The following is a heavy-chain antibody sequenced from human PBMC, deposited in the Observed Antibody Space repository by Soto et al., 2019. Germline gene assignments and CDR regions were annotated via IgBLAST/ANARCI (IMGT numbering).Heavy chain of an antibody. Sequence: SETLSLTCSVSGGSISISGYYWGWIRQPPGKGLEWIGSMYYRGNTYHNPSLKSRVTMSVDTSKNQFSLKLGSVTAADTAVYYCARAGEQLDYDTYFDYWGQGTLVTVSS. J-gene: IGHJ4*02. V-gene: IGHV4-39*01. CDR2: MYYRGNT. CDR1: GGSISISGYY. D-gene: IGHD4-17*01. CDR3: ARAGEQLDYDTYFDY.